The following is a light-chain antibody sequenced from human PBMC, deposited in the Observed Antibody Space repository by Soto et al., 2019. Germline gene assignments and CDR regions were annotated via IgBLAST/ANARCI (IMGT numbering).Light chain of an antibody. Sequence: HSALTQPASVSGSPGQSITFSCTGTSSDIGAYNYVSWYQHHPGKAPKLLIYDVTDRPSGVSDRFSGSKSGTTASLTISGLQAEDEADYFCSSYTTINTVVVFGGGTKLTVL. CDR3: SSYTTINTVVV. V-gene: IGLV2-14*03. J-gene: IGLJ3*02. CDR1: SSDIGAYNY. CDR2: DVT.